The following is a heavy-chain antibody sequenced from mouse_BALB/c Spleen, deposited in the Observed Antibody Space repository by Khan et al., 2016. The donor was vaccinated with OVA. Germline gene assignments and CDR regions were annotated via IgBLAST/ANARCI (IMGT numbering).Heavy chain of an antibody. Sequence: EVQLQQSGPELVKPGASVKMSCKASGYTFTSYVMHWVKQKPGLGLEWIGYIYPFNDDTKYNEKFKDKATLTSDKSSSTAYLELSSLTSEDSAVSYCAPVGTYYVSFAYWGQGTLVTVSA. J-gene: IGHJ3*01. CDR1: GYTFTSYV. D-gene: IGHD1-1*01. V-gene: IGHV1S136*01. CDR3: APVGTYYVSFAY. CDR2: IYPFNDDT.